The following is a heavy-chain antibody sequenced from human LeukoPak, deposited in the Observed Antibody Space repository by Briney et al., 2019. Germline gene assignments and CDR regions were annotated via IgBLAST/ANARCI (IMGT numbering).Heavy chain of an antibody. CDR1: GGSISSYY. J-gene: IGHJ4*02. Sequence: SETLSLTCTVSGGSISSYYWSWIRQPPGKGLEWIGYIYYSGSTNYNPSLKSRVTISVDTSKNQFSLKLSSVTAADTAVYYCARERHITMIVVVIDYWGQGTLVTVSS. CDR3: ARERHITMIVVVIDY. V-gene: IGHV4-59*01. CDR2: IYYSGST. D-gene: IGHD3-22*01.